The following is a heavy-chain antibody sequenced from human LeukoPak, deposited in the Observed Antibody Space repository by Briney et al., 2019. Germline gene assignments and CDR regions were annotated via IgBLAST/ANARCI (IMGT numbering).Heavy chain of an antibody. CDR1: GFTFSSYG. D-gene: IGHD2-21*01. Sequence: PGGSLRLSCAASGFTFSSYGMHWVRQAPGKGLEWVAVIWYDGSNKYYADSVKGRFTISRDNSKNTLYLQMNSLRAEDTAVYYCARDWAHIGASDAFDIWGQGTMVTVSS. CDR2: IWYDGSNK. V-gene: IGHV3-33*01. CDR3: ARDWAHIGASDAFDI. J-gene: IGHJ3*02.